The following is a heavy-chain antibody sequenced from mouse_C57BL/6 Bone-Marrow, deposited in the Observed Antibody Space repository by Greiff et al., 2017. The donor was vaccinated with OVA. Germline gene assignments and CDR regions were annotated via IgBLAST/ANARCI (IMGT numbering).Heavy chain of an antibody. D-gene: IGHD3-2*02. J-gene: IGHJ3*01. Sequence: EVKLVESGGDLVKPGGSLKLSCAASGFTFSSYGMSWVRQTPDKRLEWVATISSGGSYTYYPDSVKGRFTISRDNAKNTLYLQMSSLKSKDTAMYFFARHRSAGYGAYWGQGTRVTVSA. CDR1: GFTFSSYG. V-gene: IGHV5-6*01. CDR2: ISSGGSYT. CDR3: ARHRSAGYGAY.